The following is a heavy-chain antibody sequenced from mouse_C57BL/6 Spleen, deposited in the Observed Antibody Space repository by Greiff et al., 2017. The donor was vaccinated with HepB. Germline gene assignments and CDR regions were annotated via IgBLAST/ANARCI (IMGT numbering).Heavy chain of an antibody. Sequence: EVQLMESVADFVQPGASLKLSCTASGFNFNNSYMHWVNQSPEQGLEWIGWIDHANGSTKYASKFQGQATITADTSYNTDYLQLSSLTSEDTAIYYWAGCTTVVGKAMDYWGQGTSVTVSS. CDR2: IDHANGST. CDR3: AGCTTVVGKAMDY. J-gene: IGHJ4*01. D-gene: IGHD1-1*01. V-gene: IGHV14-3*01. CDR1: GFNFNNSY.